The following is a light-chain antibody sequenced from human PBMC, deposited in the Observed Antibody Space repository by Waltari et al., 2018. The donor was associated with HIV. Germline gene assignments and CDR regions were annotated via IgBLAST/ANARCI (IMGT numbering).Light chain of an antibody. V-gene: IGLV3-25*03. CDR2: KDN. CDR1: ALPKQS. J-gene: IGLJ1*01. Sequence: SYELTQPPSVSVSPGQTASITCPGDALPKQSGYWYQQKPGQAPVLVIYKDNERPSGIPERFSGSSSGTTVTLTISGVQAEDEADYYCQSADSAGTYRVFGAGTKVTVL. CDR3: QSADSAGTYRV.